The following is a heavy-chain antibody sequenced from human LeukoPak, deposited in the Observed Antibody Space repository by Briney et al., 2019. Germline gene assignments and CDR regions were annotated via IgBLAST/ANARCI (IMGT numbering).Heavy chain of an antibody. D-gene: IGHD3-22*01. V-gene: IGHV1-2*02. J-gene: IGHJ6*02. CDR3: ARDYYDSSGYTYGMDV. CDR1: GYTFTGYY. CDR2: INPNSGGT. Sequence: GASVKVSCKASGYTFTGYYMHWVRQAPGQGLEWMGWINPNSGGTNYAQKFQGRVTMTRDTSISTAYMELSRLRSDDTAVYYCARDYYDSSGYTYGMDVWGQGTTVTVSS.